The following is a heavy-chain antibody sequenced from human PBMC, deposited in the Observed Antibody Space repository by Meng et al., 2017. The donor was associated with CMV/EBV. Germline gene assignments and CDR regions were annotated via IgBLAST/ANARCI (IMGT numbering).Heavy chain of an antibody. D-gene: IGHD2-2*02. CDR2: ISSSSSYI. CDR3: ARWGIVVVPAAIRLQDYYHGMDV. CDR1: GFTFSDYY. Sequence: GESLKISCAASGFTFSDYYMSWIRQAPGKGLEWVSSISSSSSYIYYADSVKGRFTISRDNAKNSLYLQMNSLRAEDTAVYYCARWGIVVVPAAIRLQDYYHGMDVWGQGTTVTVSS. V-gene: IGHV3-11*06. J-gene: IGHJ6*02.